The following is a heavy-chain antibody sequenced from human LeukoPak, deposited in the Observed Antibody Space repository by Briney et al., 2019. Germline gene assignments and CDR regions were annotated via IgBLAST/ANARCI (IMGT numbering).Heavy chain of an antibody. J-gene: IGHJ4*02. V-gene: IGHV3-53*01. CDR2: IYSGGST. Sequence: GGSLRLSCAASGFTVSSNYMSWVRQAPGKGLEWVSVIYSGGSTYYADSVKGRFTISRDNSKSTLYIQMNSLRAEDTAVYYCARAKPKNMVRGLIMRRESQYYFDYWGQGTLVTVSS. CDR3: ARAKPKNMVRGLIMRRESQYYFDY. D-gene: IGHD3-10*01. CDR1: GFTVSSNY.